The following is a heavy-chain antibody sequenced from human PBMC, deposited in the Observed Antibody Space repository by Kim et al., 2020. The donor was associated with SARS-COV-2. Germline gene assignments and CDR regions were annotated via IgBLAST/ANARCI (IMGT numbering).Heavy chain of an antibody. V-gene: IGHV4-61*01. CDR3: ARGRDGSSGYYNPGSFDY. CDR1: GGSVSSGSYY. J-gene: IGHJ4*02. D-gene: IGHD3-22*01. Sequence: SETLSLTCTVSGGSVSSGSYYWSWIRQPPGKGLEWIGYIYYSGSTNYNPSLKSRVTISVDTSKNQFSLKLSSVTAADTAVYYCARGRDGSSGYYNPGSFDYWGQGTLVTVSS. CDR2: IYYSGST.